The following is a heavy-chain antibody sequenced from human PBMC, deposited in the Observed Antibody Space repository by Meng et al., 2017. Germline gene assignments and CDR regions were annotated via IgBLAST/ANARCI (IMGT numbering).Heavy chain of an antibody. Sequence: EVHPAETGGGLIQPGGSLRLSCTASGFSVPTSYMSWVRQAPGKGLEWVSVIYSGGSTYYADSVKGRFSISRDNSKNTLYLQMNSLRAEDTAVYFCARDSSSGWYHNYWGQGTLVTVSS. J-gene: IGHJ4*02. CDR2: IYSGGST. CDR3: ARDSSSGWYHNY. V-gene: IGHV3-53*02. CDR1: GFSVPTSY. D-gene: IGHD6-19*01.